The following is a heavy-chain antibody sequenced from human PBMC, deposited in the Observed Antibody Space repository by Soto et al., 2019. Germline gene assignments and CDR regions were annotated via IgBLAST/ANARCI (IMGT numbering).Heavy chain of an antibody. CDR3: ARDRRNNFFDP. J-gene: IGHJ5*02. Sequence: QVQLQESGPGLVKPSQTLSLTCTVSGASMSSGGYYWTWIRQSPGKGLEWIGYIYYSGSTYYNPSLERRVASSFDTSRSQFALTVHSVTAADTAIYYCARDRRNNFFDPWGQGTLVTVSS. CDR2: IYYSGST. D-gene: IGHD6-6*01. CDR1: GASMSSGGYY. V-gene: IGHV4-31*03.